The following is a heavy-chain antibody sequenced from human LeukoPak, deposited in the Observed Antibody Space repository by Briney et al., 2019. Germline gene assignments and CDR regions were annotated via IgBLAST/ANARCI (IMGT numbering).Heavy chain of an antibody. J-gene: IGHJ3*02. V-gene: IGHV4-59*12. CDR2: FYYSGST. D-gene: IGHD3-10*01. Sequence: PSETLSLTCTVSGGSISSYYWSWIRQPPGKGLEWIGYFYYSGSTNYNPSLKSRVTISVDTSKNQFSLKLSSVTAADTAVYYCARDEEFFHAFDIWGQGTMVTVSS. CDR1: GGSISSYY. CDR3: ARDEEFFHAFDI.